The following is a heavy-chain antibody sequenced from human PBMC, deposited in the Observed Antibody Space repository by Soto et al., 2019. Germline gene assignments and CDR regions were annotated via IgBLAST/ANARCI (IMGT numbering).Heavy chain of an antibody. CDR3: ARGAITIFGVVTRRDDFDY. CDR2: INHSGST. J-gene: IGHJ4*02. V-gene: IGHV4-34*01. D-gene: IGHD3-3*01. Sequence: SETLSLTCAVYGGSFSGYYWSWIRQPPGKGLEWIGEINHSGSTNYNPSLKSRVTISVDTSKNQFSLKLSSVTAADTAVYYCARGAITIFGVVTRRDDFDYWGRGTLVTVSS. CDR1: GGSFSGYY.